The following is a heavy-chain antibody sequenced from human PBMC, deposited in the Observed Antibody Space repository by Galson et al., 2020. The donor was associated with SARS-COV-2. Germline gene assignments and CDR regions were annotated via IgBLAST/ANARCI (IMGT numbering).Heavy chain of an antibody. D-gene: IGHD3-22*01. J-gene: IGHJ4*02. CDR2: IYTSGST. CDR1: GGSISSYY. CDR3: AREVTRGYYDSSGYYLTDY. V-gene: IGHV4-4*07. Sequence: SQTLSLTCTVSGGSISSYYWSWIRQPAGKGLEWIGRIYTSGSTNYNPSLKSRVTMSVDTSKNQFSLKLSSVTAADTAVYYCAREVTRGYYDSSGYYLTDYWGQGTLVTVSS.